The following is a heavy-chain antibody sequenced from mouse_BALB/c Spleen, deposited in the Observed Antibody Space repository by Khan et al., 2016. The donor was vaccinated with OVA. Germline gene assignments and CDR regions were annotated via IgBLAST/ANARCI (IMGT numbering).Heavy chain of an antibody. Sequence: EVELVESGGGLVKSGGSLKLSYAASGFTFSTYAMSWVRQTPEKRLEWVATISTGDTYTYYPDSVKGRFTISRDNAKNTLYLQMSSLRSEDTAMYYCARPPITTVVATSYWFFDVWGAGTTVTVST. J-gene: IGHJ1*01. V-gene: IGHV5-9-3*01. CDR3: ARPPITTVVATSYWFFDV. CDR2: ISTGDTYT. CDR1: GFTFSTYA. D-gene: IGHD1-1*01.